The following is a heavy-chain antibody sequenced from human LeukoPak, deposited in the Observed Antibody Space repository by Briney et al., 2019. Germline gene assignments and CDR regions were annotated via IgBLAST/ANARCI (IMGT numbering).Heavy chain of an antibody. CDR3: ARDHERYCTNGVCSRTSDY. V-gene: IGHV1-46*01. Sequence: ASVKVSCKASGYTFTSYYMHWVRQAPGQGLEWMGIINPSGGSTSYAQKFQGRVTMTRDTSTSTVYMELSSLRSEDTAVYYCARDHERYCTNGVCSRTSDYWGQGTLVTASS. CDR2: INPSGGST. CDR1: GYTFTSYY. J-gene: IGHJ4*02. D-gene: IGHD2-8*01.